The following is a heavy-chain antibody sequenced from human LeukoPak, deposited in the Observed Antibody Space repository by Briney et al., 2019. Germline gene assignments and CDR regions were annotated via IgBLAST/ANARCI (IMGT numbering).Heavy chain of an antibody. CDR3: ARDLGYCTGGTCYPNWFDP. CDR2: INAGNDNT. J-gene: IGHJ5*02. V-gene: IGHV1-3*01. Sequence: ASVKVSCKASGYTFTSYAMHWVRQAPGQRLEWMGWINAGNDNTKYSQKFQGRVTITRDTSASTAYMELSSLRYDDTAVYYCARDLGYCTGGTCYPNWFDPWGQGTLVTVSS. D-gene: IGHD2-15*01. CDR1: GYTFTSYA.